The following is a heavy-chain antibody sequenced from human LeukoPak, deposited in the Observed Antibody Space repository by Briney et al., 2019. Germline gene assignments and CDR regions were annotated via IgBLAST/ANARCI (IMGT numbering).Heavy chain of an antibody. V-gene: IGHV4-59*01. J-gene: IGHJ4*02. D-gene: IGHD2-8*01. CDR2: IKTSGSA. CDR1: GGSISNYF. CDR3: ARGYCANSTCYNFDY. Sequence: SETLSLTCTVSGGSISNYFWNWIPEPPGKGLEWIGYIKTSGSAYCNPSLKSRVTVSVDTSKNQFSLKLSSVTAADTAVYYCARGYCANSTCYNFDYWGQGTLVTVSS.